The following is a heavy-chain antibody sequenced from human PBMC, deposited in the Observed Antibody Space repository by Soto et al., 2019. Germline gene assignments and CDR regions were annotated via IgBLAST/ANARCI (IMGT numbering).Heavy chain of an antibody. CDR2: IIPIFGTA. Sequence: QVQLVQSGAEVKKPGSSVKVSCKASGGTFSSYAISWVRQAPGQGLEWMGGIIPIFGTANYAQKFQGSVTITADKSTSTAYMELSSLRSEDTAVYYCAQGGCGVVIISPNYGMDVWGQGTTVTVSS. CDR3: AQGGCGVVIISPNYGMDV. V-gene: IGHV1-69*06. J-gene: IGHJ6*02. D-gene: IGHD3-3*01. CDR1: GGTFSSYA.